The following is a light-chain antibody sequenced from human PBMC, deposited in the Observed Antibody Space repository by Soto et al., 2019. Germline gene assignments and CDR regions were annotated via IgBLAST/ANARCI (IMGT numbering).Light chain of an antibody. CDR3: QQYGSSPPVT. V-gene: IGKV3-15*01. Sequence: EIVMSQSPATLSVSPGERATLSCRASQSVSSNLAWYQQKPGQAPRLLIYGASTRATGIPARFSGSGSGTEFTLTISSLQSEDFAVYYCQQYGSSPPVTFGRGTKV. CDR2: GAS. J-gene: IGKJ1*01. CDR1: QSVSSN.